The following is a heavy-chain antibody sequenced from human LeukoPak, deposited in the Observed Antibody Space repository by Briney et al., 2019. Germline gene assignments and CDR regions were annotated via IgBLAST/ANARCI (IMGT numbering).Heavy chain of an antibody. V-gene: IGHV3-66*01. CDR1: GFTVSSNY. J-gene: IGHJ3*02. CDR3: ARGTAFPYYYDSSGYPPRDAFDI. Sequence: GGSLRLSCAASGFTVSSNYMSWVRQAPGKGLEWVSVIYSGGSTYYADSVKGRFNISRDNSKNTLYLQVNSLRAEDTSVYYCARGTAFPYYYDSSGYPPRDAFDIWGQGTMVTVSS. CDR2: IYSGGST. D-gene: IGHD3-22*01.